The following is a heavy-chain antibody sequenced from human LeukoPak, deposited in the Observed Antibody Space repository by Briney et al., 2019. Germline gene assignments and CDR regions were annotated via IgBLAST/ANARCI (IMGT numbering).Heavy chain of an antibody. CDR1: GFTFGTYS. V-gene: IGHV3-23*01. CDR3: AKDRVGATLYFDC. CDR2: LSYTGETT. Sequence: PGGSLRLSCAASGFTFGTYSMRWVRQAPGKGLEWVSGLSYTGETTFYADSVKGRFIISRDTSKNTLYLQMNSLRAEDTALYYCAKDRVGATLYFDCWGQGTLVTVSS. D-gene: IGHD1-26*01. J-gene: IGHJ4*02.